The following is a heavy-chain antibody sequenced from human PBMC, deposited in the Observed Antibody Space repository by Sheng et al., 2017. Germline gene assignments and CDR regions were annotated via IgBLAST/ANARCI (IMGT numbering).Heavy chain of an antibody. D-gene: IGHD3-10*01. V-gene: IGHV1-18*01. CDR2: IRGRHGDT. CDR3: ARDNTVTYSFGSGIYSYPLRAFDI. Sequence: QVQLVQSGAEVKPPGASVTVSCKTSGYSFSIYAISWVRQAPGQGLEWMGRIRGRHGDTDFAQKFQGRVAMTAETSTSTAYMELKSLRSDDTAVYYCARDNTVTYSFGSGIYSYPLRAFDIWGQGTVVTVSS. J-gene: IGHJ3*02. CDR1: GYSFSIYA.